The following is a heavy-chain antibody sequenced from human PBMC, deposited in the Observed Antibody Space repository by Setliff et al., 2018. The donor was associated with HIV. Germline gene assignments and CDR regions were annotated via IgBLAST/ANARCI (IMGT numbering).Heavy chain of an antibody. D-gene: IGHD6-13*01. J-gene: IGHJ6*02. Sequence: SETLSLTCTVSGGSISSSSYYWGWIRQPPGKGLEWIGSIYYSGSTYYNPSLKSRVTISVDTSKNQSSLKLSSGTAADTAVYYCARQKPLAAAAVDVWGQGTTVTV. CDR1: GGSISSSSYY. CDR3: ARQKPLAAAAVDV. V-gene: IGHV4-39*01. CDR2: IYYSGST.